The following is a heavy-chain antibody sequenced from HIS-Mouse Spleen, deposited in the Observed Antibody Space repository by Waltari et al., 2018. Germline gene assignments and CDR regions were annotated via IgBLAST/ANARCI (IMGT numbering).Heavy chain of an antibody. Sequence: QVQLQESGPGLVKPSETLSLTCTVSGGSISSYYWSWIRQPPGKGLDWFGYIYYSGSTNYNPSLKSRITISVDTSKNQFSLKLSSVTAADTAVYYCARGLVAAGIFDYWGQGTLVTVSS. CDR3: ARGLVAAGIFDY. CDR2: IYYSGST. D-gene: IGHD1-26*01. V-gene: IGHV4-59*01. CDR1: GGSISSYY. J-gene: IGHJ4*02.